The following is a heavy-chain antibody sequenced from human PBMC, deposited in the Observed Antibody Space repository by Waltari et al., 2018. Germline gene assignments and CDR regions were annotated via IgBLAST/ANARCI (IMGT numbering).Heavy chain of an antibody. CDR1: GGSISSHY. CDR2: IYYSGST. J-gene: IGHJ4*02. D-gene: IGHD4-17*01. CDR3: ARDNYGDFDY. V-gene: IGHV4-59*11. Sequence: QVQLQESGPGLVKPSETLSLTCTVSGGSISSHYWSWIRQPPGKGLEWIGYIYYSGSTNYNPSLKSRITISVDTSKNQFALKLSSVTAADTDVYYCARDNYGDFDYWGQGTLVTVSS.